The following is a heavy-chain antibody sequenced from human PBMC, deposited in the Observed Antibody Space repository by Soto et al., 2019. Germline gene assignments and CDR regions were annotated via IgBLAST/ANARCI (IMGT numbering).Heavy chain of an antibody. Sequence: EQLQESGPGLVKPSETLSLTCTVSGGSVSSGNYYWSWIRQPPGKGLEWIGYIHYSGSTNYNPSLKSRVTMSKDTSRNQFSLKLSSVTAADTAVYFCAREVPAVNDAFDFWGQGTMVTVSS. CDR2: IHYSGST. CDR3: AREVPAVNDAFDF. V-gene: IGHV4-61*01. J-gene: IGHJ3*01. D-gene: IGHD2-2*01. CDR1: GGSVSSGNYY.